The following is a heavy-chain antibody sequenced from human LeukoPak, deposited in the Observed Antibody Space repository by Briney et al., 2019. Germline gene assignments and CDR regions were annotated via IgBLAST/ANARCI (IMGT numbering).Heavy chain of an antibody. J-gene: IGHJ6*02. CDR1: GGSIRTYN. V-gene: IGHV4-59*01. Sequence: SETLSLTCTVPGGSIRTYNWSWIRQPPRTGLGRIGYIYDSVRTNCDPSHKSLVTISVDPSKNQFSLKLTSVTAADTAVYYCARAGYCSGDWCYSYPPASYGMDVWGLGATVTVSS. CDR3: ARAGYCSGDWCYSYPPASYGMDV. D-gene: IGHD2-15*01. CDR2: IYDSVRT.